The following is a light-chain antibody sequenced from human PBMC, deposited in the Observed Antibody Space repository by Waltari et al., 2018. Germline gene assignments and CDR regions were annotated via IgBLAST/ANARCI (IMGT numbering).Light chain of an antibody. CDR3: QQVNTFAPT. CDR1: QDISSY. V-gene: IGKV1-9*01. J-gene: IGKJ4*01. CDR2: AAS. Sequence: QLTQSPSSLSASVGDRVTINCRTSQDISSYVVWYQHKPGKAPKPLIHAASELKSGVPSRLSGSGSGTNFTLTIRSLEPEDFATYYCQQVNTFAPTFGGGTKVDI.